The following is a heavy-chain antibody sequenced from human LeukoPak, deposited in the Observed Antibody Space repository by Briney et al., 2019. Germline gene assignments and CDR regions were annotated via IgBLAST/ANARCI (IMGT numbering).Heavy chain of an antibody. D-gene: IGHD6-13*01. CDR3: ARGPVSYATAAAGY. J-gene: IGHJ4*02. Sequence: QAGGSLRLSCAASGFIFRIYGMHWVRQAPGKGLEWVALISYEGDSTYYADSVKGRFTISRDNSKDMLHLQMNSLRAEDTAVYYCARGPVSYATAAAGYWGQGTLVTVSS. V-gene: IGHV3-30*03. CDR2: ISYEGDST. CDR1: GFIFRIYG.